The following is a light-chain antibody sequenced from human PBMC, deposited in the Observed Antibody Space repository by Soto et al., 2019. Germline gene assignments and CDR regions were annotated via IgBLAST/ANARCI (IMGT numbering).Light chain of an antibody. CDR3: QQRCNYPIT. Sequence: EIVLTQSPATLSLAAGDRATLSCRASQSVSSYLAWYQQKPGQAPRLLIYDASNRATGIPARFSGSGSGTDFTLTISSLEPEDFAVDYCQQRCNYPITFGQGTRLEIK. J-gene: IGKJ5*01. V-gene: IGKV3-11*01. CDR2: DAS. CDR1: QSVSSY.